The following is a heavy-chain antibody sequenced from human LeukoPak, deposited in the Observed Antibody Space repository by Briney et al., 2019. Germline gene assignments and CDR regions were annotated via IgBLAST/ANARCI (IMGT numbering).Heavy chain of an antibody. D-gene: IGHD3-3*01. CDR2: FDPETAET. J-gene: IGHJ4*02. CDR1: GYTLTEFA. CDR3: TTSRYNFWSGFTY. V-gene: IGHV1-24*01. Sequence: ASVKVSCTVSGYTLTEFALHWVRQAPGKGLEWMGGFDPETAETIYAESFQGRVTMTEDTSTDTSYMELNSLRSEDTAVYYCTTSRYNFWSGFTYWGQGTLIAVSS.